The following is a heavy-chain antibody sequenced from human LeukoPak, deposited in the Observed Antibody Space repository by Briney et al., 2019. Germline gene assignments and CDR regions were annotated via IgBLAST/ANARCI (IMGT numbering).Heavy chain of an antibody. CDR2: ISSNGGST. Sequence: GGSLRLSCAASGFTFSSYAMHWVRQAPGKGLEYVSAISSNGGSTYYANSVKGRFTISRDNSRNTLYLQMGSLRAEDMAVYYCAREGGGAEFDYWGQGTLVTVSS. V-gene: IGHV3-64*01. J-gene: IGHJ4*02. D-gene: IGHD4-23*01. CDR1: GFTFSSYA. CDR3: AREGGGAEFDY.